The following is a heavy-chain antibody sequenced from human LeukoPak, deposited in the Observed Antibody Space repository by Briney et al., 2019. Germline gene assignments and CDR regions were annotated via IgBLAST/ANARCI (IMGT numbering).Heavy chain of an antibody. Sequence: APVKVSCKASGYTFTSYGISWARQAPGQGLEWMGWISAYNGNTNYAQKLQGGVTMTTDTSTSTAYMELRSLRSDDTAVYYCARGGDYYDSSGYYKYYFDYWGQGTLVTVSS. CDR3: ARGGDYYDSSGYYKYYFDY. CDR2: ISAYNGNT. D-gene: IGHD3-22*01. J-gene: IGHJ4*02. CDR1: GYTFTSYG. V-gene: IGHV1-18*01.